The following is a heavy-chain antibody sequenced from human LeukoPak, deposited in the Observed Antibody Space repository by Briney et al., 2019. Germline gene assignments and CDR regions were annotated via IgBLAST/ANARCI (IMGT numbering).Heavy chain of an antibody. D-gene: IGHD3-10*01. CDR2: IKHDGSEK. V-gene: IGHV3-7*03. J-gene: IGHJ6*02. CDR1: GFTFSRHW. Sequence: GGSLRLSCAASGFTFSRHWMTWVRQAPGKGLEWVANIKHDGSEKNYVDSVKGRFTIARDNAKNSLYLQMNSLRAEDTALYYCAKGEGSGIHYYSMDVWGQGTTVTVSS. CDR3: AKGEGSGIHYYSMDV.